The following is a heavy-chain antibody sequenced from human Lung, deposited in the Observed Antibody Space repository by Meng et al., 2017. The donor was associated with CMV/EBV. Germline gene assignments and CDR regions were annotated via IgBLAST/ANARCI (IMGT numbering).Heavy chain of an antibody. CDR3: ARVVGLHFDY. V-gene: IGHV3-53*01. Sequence: GGSXRLSCAASGLSVSSKYMSWVRQAPGKGLEWVSVIYSNNTTYYADSVKGRFTISRDNSKNTLYFQMNSLRPEDTAVYYCARVVGLHFDYWGQGTLVTVSS. J-gene: IGHJ4*02. D-gene: IGHD1-26*01. CDR1: GLSVSSKY. CDR2: IYSNNTT.